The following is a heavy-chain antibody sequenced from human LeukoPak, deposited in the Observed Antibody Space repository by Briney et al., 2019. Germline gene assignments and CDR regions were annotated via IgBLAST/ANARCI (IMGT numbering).Heavy chain of an antibody. D-gene: IGHD2-21*01. CDR2: ISYDGYDK. Sequence: GGSLRLSCAASGFTFNDYAMYWVRQAPGKGLEWVTLISYDGYDKSYADSVRGRFTISRDNSRNTLYLQMDSLRSEDTAVYYCARDFFPIVDSTWYEIGYWGQGTLVTVSS. CDR1: GFTFNDYA. V-gene: IGHV3-30-3*01. J-gene: IGHJ4*02. CDR3: ARDFFPIVDSTWYEIGY.